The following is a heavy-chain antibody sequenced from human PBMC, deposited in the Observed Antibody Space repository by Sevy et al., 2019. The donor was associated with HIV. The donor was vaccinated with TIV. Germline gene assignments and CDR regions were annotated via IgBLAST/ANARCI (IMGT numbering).Heavy chain of an antibody. CDR3: AGAGGSGSYYYNY. CDR1: GGSFSGYY. D-gene: IGHD3-10*01. CDR2: INHSGST. J-gene: IGHJ4*02. V-gene: IGHV4-34*01. Sequence: SETLSLTCAVYGGSFSGYYWSWIRQPPGKGLEWIGEINHSGSTNYNPSLKSRVTISVDTSKNQFSLKLSSVTAADTAVYYCAGAGGSGSYYYNYWGQGTLVTVSS.